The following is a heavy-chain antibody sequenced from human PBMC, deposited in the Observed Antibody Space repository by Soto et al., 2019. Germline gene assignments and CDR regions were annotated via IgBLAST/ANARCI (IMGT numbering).Heavy chain of an antibody. CDR3: ATRIAVAGRSDIGYFAP. CDR1: GGSFSSRT. D-gene: IGHD6-19*01. Sequence: KVSCKASGGSFSSRTFVWVRQAPGQGLEWMGRIIPILGITDYAQKFQGRVTITADKSTATTYMELSSLRSDDTAMFYCATRIAVAGRSDIGYFAPWGQGTPVTVSS. J-gene: IGHJ5*02. V-gene: IGHV1-69*02. CDR2: IIPILGIT.